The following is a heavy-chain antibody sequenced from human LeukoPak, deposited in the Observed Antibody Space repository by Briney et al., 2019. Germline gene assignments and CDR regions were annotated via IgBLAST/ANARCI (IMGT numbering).Heavy chain of an antibody. CDR1: GGTFSSHA. CDR3: ARPYSNWFDP. V-gene: IGHV1-69*13. J-gene: IGHJ5*02. D-gene: IGHD1-26*01. Sequence: GASVKVSCKASGGTFSSHAISWVRQAPGQGLEWMGGIIPIFGTANYAQKFQGRVTITADESTSTAYMEPSSLRSEDTAVYYCARPYSNWFDPWGQGTLVTVSS. CDR2: IIPIFGTA.